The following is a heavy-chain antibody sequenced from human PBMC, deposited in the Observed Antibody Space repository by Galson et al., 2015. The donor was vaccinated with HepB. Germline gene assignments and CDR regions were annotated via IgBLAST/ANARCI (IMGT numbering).Heavy chain of an antibody. J-gene: IGHJ4*02. Sequence: SLRLSCAASGFTFSSYWMHWVRQTPGKGPVWVSRINGDGSITNYADSVKGRFTISRDNAKNTLYMQMNILRVEDTAVYYCVREWGSGIWPIDYWGQGTLLTVSS. CDR1: GFTFSSYW. V-gene: IGHV3-74*01. CDR3: VREWGSGIWPIDY. D-gene: IGHD3-16*01. CDR2: INGDGSIT.